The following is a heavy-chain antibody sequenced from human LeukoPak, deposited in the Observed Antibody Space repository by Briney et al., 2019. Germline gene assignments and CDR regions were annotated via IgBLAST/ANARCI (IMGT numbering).Heavy chain of an antibody. D-gene: IGHD3-22*01. CDR3: ARADRSLRYYYGMDV. CDR2: INPNSGGT. V-gene: IGHV1-2*02. CDR1: GYTFTGYY. J-gene: IGHJ6*02. Sequence: ASVKVSFKASGYTFTGYYMHWVRQAPGQGLEWMGWINPNSGGTNYAQKFQGRVTMTRDTSISTAYMELSRLRSDDTAVYYCARADRSLRYYYGMDVWGQGTTVTVSS.